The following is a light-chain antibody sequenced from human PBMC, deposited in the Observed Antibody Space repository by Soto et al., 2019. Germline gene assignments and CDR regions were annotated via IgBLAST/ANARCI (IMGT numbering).Light chain of an antibody. V-gene: IGKV3-20*01. CDR2: GAS. CDR3: QQDGSSPPTYT. J-gene: IGKJ2*01. CDR1: QSVSSSY. Sequence: EMVLTQSPGTLSLSPGERATLSCRASQSVSSSYLAWYQQKPGQAPRLLIYGASIRATGIPYRFRGSGSWTDSTLTISRLEPEDFAVYYCQQDGSSPPTYTFGQGTKLAIK.